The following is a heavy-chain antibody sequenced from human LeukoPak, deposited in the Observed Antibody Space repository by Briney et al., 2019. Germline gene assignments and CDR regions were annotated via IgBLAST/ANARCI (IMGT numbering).Heavy chain of an antibody. V-gene: IGHV4-34*01. Sequence: ASETLSLTCAVYGGSFSGYYWSWIRQPPGKGLEWIGEINHSGSTNYNPSLKSRVTTSVDTSKKQFFLKLSSVTAADTAVYYCARGLGSGSYYNAYWGQGTLVTVSS. J-gene: IGHJ4*02. D-gene: IGHD3-10*01. CDR3: ARGLGSGSYYNAY. CDR1: GGSFSGYY. CDR2: INHSGST.